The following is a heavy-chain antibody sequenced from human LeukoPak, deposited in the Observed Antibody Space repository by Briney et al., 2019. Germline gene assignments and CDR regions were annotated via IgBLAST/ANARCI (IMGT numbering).Heavy chain of an antibody. CDR3: ARDALQQWLVPTYYYYGMDV. D-gene: IGHD6-19*01. CDR2: IKQDGSEK. Sequence: GGSLRLSCAASGFTFSSYTMNWVRQAPGKGLEWVANIKQDGSEKYYVDSVKGRFTISRDNAKNSLYLQMNSLRAEDTAVYYCARDALQQWLVPTYYYYGMDVWGQGTTVTVSS. J-gene: IGHJ6*02. V-gene: IGHV3-7*01. CDR1: GFTFSSYT.